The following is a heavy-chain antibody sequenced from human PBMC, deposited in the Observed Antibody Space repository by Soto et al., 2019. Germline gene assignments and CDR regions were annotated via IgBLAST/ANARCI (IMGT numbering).Heavy chain of an antibody. Sequence: GGSLRLSCAASGFTFSDYYMSWIRQAPGKGLEWVSYISSSGSTIYYADSVKGRFTISRDNAKNSLYLQMNSLRAEDTAVYYCARDLKFRRLVAATRGYYMDVWGKGTTVTVSS. V-gene: IGHV3-11*01. CDR1: GFTFSDYY. CDR3: ARDLKFRRLVAATRGYYMDV. J-gene: IGHJ6*03. D-gene: IGHD2-15*01. CDR2: ISSSGSTI.